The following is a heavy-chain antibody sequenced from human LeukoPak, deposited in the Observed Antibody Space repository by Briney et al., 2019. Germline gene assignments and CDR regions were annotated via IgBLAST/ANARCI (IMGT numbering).Heavy chain of an antibody. CDR1: GGSISSSSYY. CDR3: ARHFPVVIITYFDY. V-gene: IGHV4-39*01. CDR2: IYYSGST. D-gene: IGHD3-22*01. J-gene: IGHJ4*02. Sequence: SETLSLTCTVSGGSISSSSYYWGWIRQPPGKGLEWIGSIYYSGSTYYNPSLKSRVTISVDTSKNQFSLKLSSVTAADTAVYYCARHFPVVIITYFDYWGQGTLVTVSS.